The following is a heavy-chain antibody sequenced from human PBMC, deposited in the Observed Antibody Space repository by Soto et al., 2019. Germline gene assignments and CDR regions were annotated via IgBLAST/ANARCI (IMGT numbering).Heavy chain of an antibody. V-gene: IGHV3-33*01. CDR1: GFTFSNYG. Sequence: TGGSLRLSCAASGFTFSNYGMHWVRQVPGKGLEWVAVIWYDGSKKYYADPVKGRFTISRDNSKNTLYLQMNSLRAEDTAVYYCARGSEYCSGGSCYFFGFDYWGQGTLVTVSS. CDR3: ARGSEYCSGGSCYFFGFDY. CDR2: IWYDGSKK. J-gene: IGHJ4*02. D-gene: IGHD2-15*01.